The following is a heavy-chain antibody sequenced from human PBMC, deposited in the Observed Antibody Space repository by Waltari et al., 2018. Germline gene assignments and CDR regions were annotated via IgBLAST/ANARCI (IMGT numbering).Heavy chain of an antibody. CDR3: ARREAEAGRGFDY. V-gene: IGHV4-39*01. Sequence: QLQLQESGPGLVKPSETLSLICTVSGASISSRSYYWGWLRQPPGKGLEWIGSIYYSGGTYYNPSLKSRVTISVDTSKNQFSLKLSSVTAADTAVYYCARREAEAGRGFDYWGQGTLVTVSS. CDR2: IYYSGGT. J-gene: IGHJ4*02. D-gene: IGHD6-19*01. CDR1: GASISSRSYY.